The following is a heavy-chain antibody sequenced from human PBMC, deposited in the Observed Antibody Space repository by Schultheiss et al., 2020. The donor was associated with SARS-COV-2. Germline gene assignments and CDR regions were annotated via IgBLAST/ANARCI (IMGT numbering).Heavy chain of an antibody. CDR3: AKVMVRGVINAFDI. J-gene: IGHJ3*02. V-gene: IGHV3-30*18. Sequence: GGSLRLSCAASGFTFSSYGMHWVRQAPGKGLEWVAVISYDGSNKYYADSVKGRFTISRDNSKNTLYLQMNSLRAEDTAVYYCAKVMVRGVINAFDIWGQGTMVTVSS. CDR1: GFTFSSYG. D-gene: IGHD3-10*01. CDR2: ISYDGSNK.